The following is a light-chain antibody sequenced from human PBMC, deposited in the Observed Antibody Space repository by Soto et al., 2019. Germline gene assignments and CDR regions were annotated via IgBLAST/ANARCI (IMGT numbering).Light chain of an antibody. Sequence: DIQLTQSPSFLSASVGDRVTVTCRASQGISSYLAWYQQKPGKAPKLLIYGASTLHSGVPSRFSGSGSGTEFTLTISSLQPEDFATYYCQQLNSYPRTFGQGTKVEIK. CDR1: QGISSY. CDR3: QQLNSYPRT. J-gene: IGKJ1*01. CDR2: GAS. V-gene: IGKV1-9*01.